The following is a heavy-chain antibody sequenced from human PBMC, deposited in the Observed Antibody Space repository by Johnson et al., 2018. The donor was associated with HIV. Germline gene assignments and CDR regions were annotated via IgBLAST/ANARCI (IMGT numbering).Heavy chain of an antibody. V-gene: IGHV3-74*01. Sequence: VQLVESGGGLVQPGGSLRLSCAASGFTFNSYWMHWVRLAPGKGLVWVSRINSDGSSSSYADSVKGRFTISRDNAKNTLYLQLNSLRVEDTAIYYCARAQLLADDAFNNWGQGTMVTVSS. CDR3: ARAQLLADDAFNN. J-gene: IGHJ3*02. CDR2: INSDGSSS. D-gene: IGHD6-6*01. CDR1: GFTFNSYW.